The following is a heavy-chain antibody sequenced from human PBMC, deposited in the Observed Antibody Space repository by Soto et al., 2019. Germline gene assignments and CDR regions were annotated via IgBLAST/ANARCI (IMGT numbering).Heavy chain of an antibody. V-gene: IGHV4-34*01. Sequence: SETLSLTCAVYGGSFSGYYWSWIRQPPGKGLEWIGEINHSGSTNYNPSLKSRVTISVDTSKNQFSLKLSSVTAADTAVYYCARGPNGKDFLRGGTTKGYYYYMDVWGKGTTGTVS. D-gene: IGHD1-7*01. CDR1: GGSFSGYY. CDR3: ARGPNGKDFLRGGTTKGYYYYMDV. CDR2: INHSGST. J-gene: IGHJ6*03.